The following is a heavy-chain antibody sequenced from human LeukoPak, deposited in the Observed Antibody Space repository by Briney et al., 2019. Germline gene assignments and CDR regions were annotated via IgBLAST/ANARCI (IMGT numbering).Heavy chain of an antibody. Sequence: SETLSLTCTVSGGSISSYYWSWIRQPPGKGLEWIGYIYYSGSTNYNPSLKSRVTISVDTSKNQFSLKLSSVTAADTAVYYCVRGYSSSWYGNSFDPWGQGTLVTVSS. V-gene: IGHV4-59*12. CDR2: IYYSGST. CDR1: GGSISSYY. J-gene: IGHJ5*02. CDR3: VRGYSSSWYGNSFDP. D-gene: IGHD6-13*01.